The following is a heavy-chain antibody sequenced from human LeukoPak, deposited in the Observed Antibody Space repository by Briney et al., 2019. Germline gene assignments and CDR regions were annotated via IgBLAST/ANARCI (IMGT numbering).Heavy chain of an antibody. CDR3: ARDFAVSSSWAWRLFFS. CDR1: GYTFTSYY. Sequence: ASVKVSCKASGYTFTSYYMHWVRQAPGQGLEWMGLINPIGGATTYAQKFQGRVTVSRDTSTSTVYMELSSLTSDDTAIYYCARDFAVSSSWAWRLFFSRGQGTLVAVSS. D-gene: IGHD6-13*01. V-gene: IGHV1-46*01. J-gene: IGHJ4*02. CDR2: INPIGGAT.